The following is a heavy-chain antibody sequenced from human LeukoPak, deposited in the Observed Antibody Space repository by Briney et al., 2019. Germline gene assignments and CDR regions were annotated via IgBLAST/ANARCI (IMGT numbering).Heavy chain of an antibody. J-gene: IGHJ4*02. CDR1: GFTFSSYS. CDR3: ARHQPRVGEFDY. CDR2: ISSSSSYI. D-gene: IGHD3-10*01. V-gene: IGHV3-21*04. Sequence: GGSLRLSCAASGFTFSSYSMNWVRQAPGKGLEWVSSISSSSSYIYYADSVKGRFTISRDNAKNSLYLQMNSLRAEDTAVYYCARHQPRVGEFDYWGQGTLVTVSS.